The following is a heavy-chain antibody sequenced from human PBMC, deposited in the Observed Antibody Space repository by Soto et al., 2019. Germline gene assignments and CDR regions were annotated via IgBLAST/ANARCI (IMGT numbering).Heavy chain of an antibody. Sequence: ASVKVSCKASGYTFTYNTVHWPRQAPGQRLEWMGWINAGDGNTKYSPNFQGRVTITKDTSASTVYMELSSLSSEDTAVYFCTRDYYDSSGYYPKFDYWGQGTLVTVSS. J-gene: IGHJ4*02. CDR3: TRDYYDSSGYYPKFDY. CDR2: INAGDGNT. CDR1: GYTFTYNT. D-gene: IGHD3-22*01. V-gene: IGHV1-3*01.